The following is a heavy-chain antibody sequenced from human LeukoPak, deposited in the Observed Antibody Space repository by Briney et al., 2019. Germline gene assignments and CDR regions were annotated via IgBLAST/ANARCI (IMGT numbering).Heavy chain of an antibody. D-gene: IGHD3-10*01. Sequence: SGSLRLSCAASGFTFSSYWMHWVRQAPGKGLVWVTRINNDGSSTIYADSVKGRFTISRDNAKNTLYLQMNNLRDEDTAVYYCAGKTSGAVPIIWGQGTLVTVSS. J-gene: IGHJ4*02. CDR1: GFTFSSYW. CDR3: AGKTSGAVPII. CDR2: INNDGSST. V-gene: IGHV3-74*01.